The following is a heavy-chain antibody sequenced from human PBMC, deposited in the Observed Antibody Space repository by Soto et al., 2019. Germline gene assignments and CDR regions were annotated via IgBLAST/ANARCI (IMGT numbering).Heavy chain of an antibody. J-gene: IGHJ6*02. CDR1: GFTFSSYC. V-gene: IGHV3-30*18. Sequence: SVNLSCASSGFTFSSYCMHWVRQTPGKGLEWVAVISYDGSNKYYADSVKGRFTISRDNSKNTLYLQMNSLRAEDTAVYYCAKDLDKQWLVLNYYYYGMDAWGQGATVTVS. CDR2: ISYDGSNK. CDR3: AKDLDKQWLVLNYYYYGMDA. D-gene: IGHD6-19*01.